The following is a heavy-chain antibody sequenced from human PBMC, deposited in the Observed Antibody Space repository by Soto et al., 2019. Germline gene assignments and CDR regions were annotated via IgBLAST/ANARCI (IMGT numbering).Heavy chain of an antibody. CDR3: AREPSYDIPGIPYYYYGMDV. CDR1: GGSFSGYY. Sequence: SETLSLTCAVYGGSFSGYYWSWIRQPPGKGLEWIGEINHSGSTNYNPSLKSRVTISVDTSKNQFSPKLSSVTASDTAMYYCAREPSYDIPGIPYYYYGMDVWGQGTTVTVSS. D-gene: IGHD3-9*01. J-gene: IGHJ6*02. V-gene: IGHV4-34*01. CDR2: INHSGST.